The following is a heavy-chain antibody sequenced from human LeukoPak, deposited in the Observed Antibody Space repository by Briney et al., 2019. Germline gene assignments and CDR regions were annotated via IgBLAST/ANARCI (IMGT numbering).Heavy chain of an antibody. CDR2: IYYSGST. CDR3: AREIYVPLIAVGYFDY. Sequence: QASETLSLTCTVSGGSISSYYWSWIRQPPGKGLEWIGYIYYSGSTNYNPSLKSRVTISVDTSKNQFSLKLSSVTAADTAVYYCAREIYVPLIAVGYFDYWGQGTLVTVSS. J-gene: IGHJ4*02. V-gene: IGHV4-59*01. CDR1: GGSISSYY. D-gene: IGHD6-19*01.